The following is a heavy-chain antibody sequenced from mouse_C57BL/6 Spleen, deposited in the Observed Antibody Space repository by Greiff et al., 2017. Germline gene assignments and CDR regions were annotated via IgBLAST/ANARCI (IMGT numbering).Heavy chain of an antibody. D-gene: IGHD1-1*01. J-gene: IGHJ4*01. Sequence: VKLMESGAELVKPGASVKISCKASGYAFSSYWMNWVKQRPGKGLEWIGQIYPGDGDTNYNGKFKGKATLTADKSSSTAYMQLSSLTSEDSAVYFCASGATVPYAMDYWGQGTSVTVSS. CDR1: GYAFSSYW. V-gene: IGHV1-80*01. CDR3: ASGATVPYAMDY. CDR2: IYPGDGDT.